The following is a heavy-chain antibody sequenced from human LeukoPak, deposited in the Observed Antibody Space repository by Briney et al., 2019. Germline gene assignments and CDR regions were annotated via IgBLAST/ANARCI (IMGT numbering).Heavy chain of an antibody. CDR3: ARDRIGEQLVFDY. D-gene: IGHD6-13*01. V-gene: IGHV4-31*03. Sequence: PSETLSLTCTVSGGSISSGGYYWSWIRQHPGKGLEWIGYIYYSGSTYYNPSLKSRVTMSVDTSKNQFSLKLSSVTAADTAVYYCARDRIGEQLVFDYWGQGTLVTVSS. CDR2: IYYSGST. J-gene: IGHJ4*02. CDR1: GGSISSGGYY.